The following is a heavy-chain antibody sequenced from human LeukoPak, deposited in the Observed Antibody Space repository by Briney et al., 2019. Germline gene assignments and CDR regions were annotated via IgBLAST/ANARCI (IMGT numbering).Heavy chain of an antibody. CDR2: XXXXSXXI. Sequence: FSXYSMXWVRQAXGXXVXWXXXXXXXSXXIYYADSVKGRFTISRDNAKNSLYLQMNSLRAEDTAVYYCARDGVPIRYCSGGSCSGNWFDPWGQGTLVTVSS. D-gene: IGHD2-15*01. V-gene: IGHV3-21*01. CDR1: FSXYS. CDR3: ARDGVPIRYCSGGSCSGNWFDP. J-gene: IGHJ5*02.